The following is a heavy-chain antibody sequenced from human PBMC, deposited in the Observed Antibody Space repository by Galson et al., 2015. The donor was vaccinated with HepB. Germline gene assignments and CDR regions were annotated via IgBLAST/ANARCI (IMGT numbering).Heavy chain of an antibody. Sequence: SLRLSCAASGFTFSSYAMHWVRQAPGKGLEYVSAISSNGGSTYYADSVKGRFTISRDNSKNTLYLQMSSLRAEDTAVYYCVKDGRYFDWLLYGAYFDYWGQGTLVTVSS. J-gene: IGHJ4*02. CDR2: ISSNGGST. CDR1: GFTFSSYA. D-gene: IGHD3-9*01. V-gene: IGHV3-64D*06. CDR3: VKDGRYFDWLLYGAYFDY.